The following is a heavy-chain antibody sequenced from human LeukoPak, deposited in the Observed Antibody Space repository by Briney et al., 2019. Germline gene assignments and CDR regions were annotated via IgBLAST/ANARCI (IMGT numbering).Heavy chain of an antibody. CDR1: GDSVSSNSAA. Sequence: SQTLSLTCAISGDSVSSNSAAWNWIRQSPSRGLEWLGRTYYRSKWYNDYAVSVKRRITINPDTSKNQFSLQLNSVTPEDTAVYYCAREVASLKRRAAAVFDPWGQGTLVTVSS. V-gene: IGHV6-1*01. D-gene: IGHD6-13*01. CDR2: TYYRSKWYN. J-gene: IGHJ5*02. CDR3: AREVASLKRRAAAVFDP.